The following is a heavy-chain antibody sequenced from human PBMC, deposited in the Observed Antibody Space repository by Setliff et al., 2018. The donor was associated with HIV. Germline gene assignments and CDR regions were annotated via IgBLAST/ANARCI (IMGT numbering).Heavy chain of an antibody. CDR1: GYTFTDYY. D-gene: IGHD6-19*01. J-gene: IGHJ4*02. CDR3: GTVRIAVPDDFDF. V-gene: IGHV1-46*01. CDR2: IYPSGGNA. Sequence: GASVKVSCKASGYTFTDYYVHWVRQAPGQGLEWMGVIYPSGGNANYAQKFQGRVTMTRDTSTSTVYMVLSSLRSEDTALYYCGTVRIAVPDDFDFWGQGTLVTVSS.